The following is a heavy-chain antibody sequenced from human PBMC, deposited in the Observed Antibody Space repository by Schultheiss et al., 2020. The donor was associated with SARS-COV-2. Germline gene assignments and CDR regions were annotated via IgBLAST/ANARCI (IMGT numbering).Heavy chain of an antibody. V-gene: IGHV3-48*01. CDR2: ISSSGSTI. CDR1: GFTFSSYA. CDR3: AKDLGIVVVMGLNY. D-gene: IGHD2-21*01. Sequence: GESLKISCVASGFTFSSYAMSWVRQAPGKGLEWVSYISSSGSTIYYADSVKGRFTISRDNSKNTLYLQMNSLRAEDTAVYYCAKDLGIVVVMGLNYWGQGTLVTVSS. J-gene: IGHJ4*02.